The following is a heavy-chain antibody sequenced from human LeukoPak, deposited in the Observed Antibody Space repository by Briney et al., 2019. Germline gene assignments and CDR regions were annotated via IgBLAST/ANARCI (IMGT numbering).Heavy chain of an antibody. J-gene: IGHJ4*02. D-gene: IGHD3-22*01. CDR1: GGSISTYY. CDR3: ARDYDSSGYYWS. Sequence: SGTLSLTCTVSGGSISTYYWSWIRQPPGKGLEWIGYIYYSGSTNYNPSLKSRVTMSVDTSKSQFSLKLNSVTAADTAVYYCARDYDSSGYYWSWGQGTLVTVSS. V-gene: IGHV4-59*01. CDR2: IYYSGST.